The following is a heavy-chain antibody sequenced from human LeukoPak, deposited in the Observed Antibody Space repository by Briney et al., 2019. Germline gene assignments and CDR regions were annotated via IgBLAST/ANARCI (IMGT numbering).Heavy chain of an antibody. D-gene: IGHD5-12*01. Sequence: SETLSLTCTASGGSISSGGYYWSWIRQHPGKGLEWIGYIYYSGSTYYNPSLKSRVTISVDTSKNQFSLKLSSVAAADTAVYYCARVPSGYDGGYFDYWGQGTLVTVSS. J-gene: IGHJ4*02. CDR2: IYYSGST. CDR3: ARVPSGYDGGYFDY. V-gene: IGHV4-31*03. CDR1: GGSISSGGYY.